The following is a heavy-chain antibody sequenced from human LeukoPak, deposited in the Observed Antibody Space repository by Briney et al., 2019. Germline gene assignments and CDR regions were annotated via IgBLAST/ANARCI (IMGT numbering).Heavy chain of an antibody. CDR3: VRHRYESGGHCPPGSY. CDR2: VFYSGST. V-gene: IGHV4-39*01. Sequence: PSETLSLTCSVSGGSISSSSYYWGWTRQPPGKGLEWIGSVFYSGSTYYNPSLKPRVTIYVDTSKNQFSLKLSSVTAADTAVYYCVRHRYESGGHCPPGSYWGQGTLVTVSS. J-gene: IGHJ4*02. CDR1: GGSISSSSYY. D-gene: IGHD2-21*01.